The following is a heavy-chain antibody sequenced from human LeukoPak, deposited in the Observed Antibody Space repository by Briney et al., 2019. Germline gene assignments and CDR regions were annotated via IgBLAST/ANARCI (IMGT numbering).Heavy chain of an antibody. J-gene: IGHJ4*02. CDR3: AKQLGYCSDGSCYFPY. CDR1: GFTFSSYA. Sequence: GGSLRLSCAASGFTFSSYAMNWVRQAPGKGLEWVSGISGGGGNTYYADSVKGRFTISRDNSKNTLYLQMNSLRAEDTAVYYCAKQLGYCSDGSCYFPYWGQGTLVTVSS. D-gene: IGHD2-15*01. V-gene: IGHV3-23*01. CDR2: ISGGGGNT.